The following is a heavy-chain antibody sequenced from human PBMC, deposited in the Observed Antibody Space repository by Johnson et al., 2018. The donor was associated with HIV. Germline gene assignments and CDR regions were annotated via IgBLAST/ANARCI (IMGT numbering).Heavy chain of an antibody. D-gene: IGHD6-13*01. CDR2: MSFDESNK. CDR1: GFAFSSYG. J-gene: IGHJ3*01. CDR3: AKGYSSSWYLDVFDL. Sequence: VQVVESGGGLVKPGGSLRLSCVASGFAFSSYGMHWVRQAPGKGLEWVAVMSFDESNKYYADSVKGRFTISRDNSKNTLYLQMNRLRAEDTALYYCAKGYSSSWYLDVFDLWGQGTMVTVSS. V-gene: IGHV3-30*18.